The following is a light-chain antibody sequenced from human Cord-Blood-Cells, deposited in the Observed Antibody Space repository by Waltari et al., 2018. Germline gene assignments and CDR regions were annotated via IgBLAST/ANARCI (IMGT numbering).Light chain of an antibody. J-gene: IGKJ3*01. CDR3: QQYGSSPEFT. CDR1: QSVSSSY. Sequence: EIVLTQSPGTLSLSPGERATLSCRASQSVSSSYLAWYQQKPGQAPRLLIYGASSRATGIPDRFSGSGSVTDFTLTISILEPEDFAVYYCQQYGSSPEFTFGPGTKVDIK. V-gene: IGKV3-20*01. CDR2: GAS.